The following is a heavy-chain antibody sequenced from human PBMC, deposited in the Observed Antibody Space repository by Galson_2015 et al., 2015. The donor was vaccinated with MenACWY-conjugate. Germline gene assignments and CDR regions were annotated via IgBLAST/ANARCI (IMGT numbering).Heavy chain of an antibody. D-gene: IGHD2-15*01. Sequence: CKASGYTFPSSAMNWVRQAPGQGLEWMGWLNTDTGNPTYAQGFTGRFVFSLDTSVSTAYLQISSLKAEDTAVYYCARSGGGYCSGGSCYYDYWGQGTLVTVSS. CDR3: ARSGGGYCSGGSCYYDY. J-gene: IGHJ4*02. CDR2: LNTDTGNP. CDR1: GYTFPSSA. V-gene: IGHV7-4-1*02.